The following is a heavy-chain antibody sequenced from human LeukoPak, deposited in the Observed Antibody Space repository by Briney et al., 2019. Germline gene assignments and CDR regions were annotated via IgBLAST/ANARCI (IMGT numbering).Heavy chain of an antibody. CDR2: IYYSGST. D-gene: IGHD3-10*01. V-gene: IGHV4-59*08. J-gene: IGHJ5*02. Sequence: SETLSLTRTVSGGSISSYYWSWIRQPPGKGLEWIGYIYYSGSTNYNPSLKSRVTISVDTSKNQFSLKLSSVTAADTAVYYCARLGEVHYYGSGSYWSNWFDPWGQGTLVTVSS. CDR1: GGSISSYY. CDR3: ARLGEVHYYGSGSYWSNWFDP.